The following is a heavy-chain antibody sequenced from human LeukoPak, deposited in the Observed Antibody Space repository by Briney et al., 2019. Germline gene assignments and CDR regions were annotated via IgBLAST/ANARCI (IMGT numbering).Heavy chain of an antibody. V-gene: IGHV3-7*01. CDR2: IKQDGSEK. Sequence: GGSLRLSCAASGFTFSSYWMSWVRQAPGKGLEWVANIKQDGSEKYYVASVKGRFTISRDNAKNSLYLQMNSLRAEDTAVYYCARDVLYFDILTGYGTWGQGTLVTVSS. D-gene: IGHD3-9*01. CDR1: GFTFSSYW. J-gene: IGHJ5*02. CDR3: ARDVLYFDILTGYGT.